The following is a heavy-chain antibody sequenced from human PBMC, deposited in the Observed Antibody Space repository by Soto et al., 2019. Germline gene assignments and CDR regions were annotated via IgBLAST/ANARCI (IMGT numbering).Heavy chain of an antibody. CDR2: ISGTGGST. J-gene: IGHJ4*02. CDR1: GFTFSSYA. D-gene: IGHD3-22*01. V-gene: IGHV3-23*01. Sequence: VQLLQSGGGLVQPGGSLRLSCAASGFTFSSYAMSWVRQAPGKGLEWVSTISGTGGSTYYPDSVKGRFTISRDNSKNTVYLQMNSLRAEDAAVYYCATEMTSGYYLFDYWGQGTLVTVSS. CDR3: ATEMTSGYYLFDY.